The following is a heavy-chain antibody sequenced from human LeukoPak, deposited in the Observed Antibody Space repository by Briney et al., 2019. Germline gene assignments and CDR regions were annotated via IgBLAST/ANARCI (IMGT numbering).Heavy chain of an antibody. CDR2: INHSGST. CDR3: ARGGAVVTAPLYYYYYYGMDV. D-gene: IGHD2-21*02. J-gene: IGHJ6*02. Sequence: SETLSLTCAVYGGSFSGYYWSWIRQPPGKGLEWIGEINHSGSTNYNPSPKSRVTISVDTSKNQFSLKLSSVTAADTAVYYCARGGAVVTAPLYYYYYYGMDVWGQGTTVTVSS. CDR1: GGSFSGYY. V-gene: IGHV4-34*01.